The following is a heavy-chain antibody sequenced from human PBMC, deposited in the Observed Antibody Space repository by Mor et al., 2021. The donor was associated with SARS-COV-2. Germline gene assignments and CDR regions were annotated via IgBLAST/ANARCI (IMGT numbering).Heavy chain of an antibody. CDR2: GT. D-gene: IGHD2-21*02. V-gene: IGHV4-39*01. Sequence: GTYYNPSLKSRVTISVDTSKNQFSLKLTSVTAADTAVYYCAGLSVVVTAISQNAFDIWGQGTMVTVSS. CDR3: AGLSVVVTAISQNAFDI. J-gene: IGHJ3*02.